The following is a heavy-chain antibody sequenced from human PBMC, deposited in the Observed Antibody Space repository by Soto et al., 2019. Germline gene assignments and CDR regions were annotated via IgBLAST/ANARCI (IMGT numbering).Heavy chain of an antibody. Sequence: GGSLRLSCAACGFTFGGYGMHGVRQAPGKGLEWAAGISYDGRNTYYADSVQGRFAISRDNSKNTMYLQMNSLRVEDTAIYYCARSKWHDGSGRVREFDYWGQGALVTVSS. CDR2: ISYDGRNT. V-gene: IGHV3-33*01. CDR3: ARSKWHDGSGRVREFDY. D-gene: IGHD3-10*01. J-gene: IGHJ4*02. CDR1: GFTFGGYG.